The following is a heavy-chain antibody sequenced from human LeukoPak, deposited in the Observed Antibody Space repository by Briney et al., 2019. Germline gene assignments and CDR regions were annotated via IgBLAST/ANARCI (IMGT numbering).Heavy chain of an antibody. Sequence: GRSLRLSCAASGFTFDDYAMHWVRRAPGKGLEWVSGISWNSGSIGYADSVKGRFTISRDNAKNSLYLQMNSLRAEDTALYYCAKDTGLYDFWSYYGMDVWGQGTTVTVSS. CDR1: GFTFDDYA. V-gene: IGHV3-9*01. D-gene: IGHD3-3*01. CDR3: AKDTGLYDFWSYYGMDV. CDR2: ISWNSGSI. J-gene: IGHJ6*02.